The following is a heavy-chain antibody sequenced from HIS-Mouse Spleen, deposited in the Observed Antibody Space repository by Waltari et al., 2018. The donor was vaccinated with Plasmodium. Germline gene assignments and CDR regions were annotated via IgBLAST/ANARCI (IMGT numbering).Heavy chain of an antibody. CDR2: ISYDGSNK. J-gene: IGHJ4*02. CDR3: AKILSYSSSPEDY. D-gene: IGHD6-6*01. V-gene: IGHV3-30*18. CDR1: GFTFSSYG. Sequence: QVQLVESGGGVVQPGRSLRLSCAASGFTFSSYGMHWVRQAPGKGWEWVAVISYDGSNKYYADSVKGRFTISRDNSKNTLYLQMNSLRAEDTAVYYCAKILSYSSSPEDYWGQGTLVTVSS.